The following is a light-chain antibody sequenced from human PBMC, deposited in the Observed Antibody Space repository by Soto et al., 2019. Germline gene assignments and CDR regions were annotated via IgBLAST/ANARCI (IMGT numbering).Light chain of an antibody. CDR3: QSYDSSNRGV. V-gene: IGLV6-57*03. J-gene: IGLJ3*02. CDR1: SGSIASNY. CDR2: EDN. Sequence: NFMLTQPHSLSESPGKTVTISCTRSSGSIASNYVQWYQQRPGSAPTTVIYEDNQRPSGVPDRFSGSIDSSSNSASLTISGLKTEDEADYYCQSYDSSNRGVFGGGTQLTVL.